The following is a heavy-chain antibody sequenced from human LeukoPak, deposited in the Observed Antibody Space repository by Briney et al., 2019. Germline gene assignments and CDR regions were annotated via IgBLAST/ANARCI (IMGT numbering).Heavy chain of an antibody. Sequence: GRSLRLSCAASGFTFDDYAMHWVRQAPGKGLEWVSGISWNSGSIGYADSVKGRFTISRDNAKNSLYLQMNSLRAEDTALYYCAKTCSTQYSSSWYSFMDVWGKGTTVTVSS. V-gene: IGHV3-9*01. J-gene: IGHJ6*03. CDR2: ISWNSGSI. D-gene: IGHD6-13*01. CDR1: GFTFDDYA. CDR3: AKTCSTQYSSSWYSFMDV.